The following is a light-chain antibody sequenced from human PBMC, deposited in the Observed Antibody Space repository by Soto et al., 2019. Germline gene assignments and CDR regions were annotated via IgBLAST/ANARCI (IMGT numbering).Light chain of an antibody. Sequence: DIQMTQSPSSLSASVGDRVTITCQTSQDIRNSLNWYQQKPGKAPKLLIYDASNLETGAPSRFSGRGSGTHFTFTISSLQPEDTATYYCQQYDNRLTFGGGTKVEIK. CDR1: QDIRNS. V-gene: IGKV1-33*01. CDR2: DAS. J-gene: IGKJ4*01. CDR3: QQYDNRLT.